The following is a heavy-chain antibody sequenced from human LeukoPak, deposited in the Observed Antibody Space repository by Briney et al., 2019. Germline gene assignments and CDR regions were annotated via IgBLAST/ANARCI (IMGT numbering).Heavy chain of an antibody. D-gene: IGHD1-26*01. Sequence: PGGSLRLSCAASGFTFSIYGMSWVRQAPGKGLEWVSGFSSSDGTTHYADSVKGRFTISRDISKNTLYLQMNRLRAEDTAVYYCAKDRGGSSPRFDYWGQGTLVTVSS. J-gene: IGHJ4*02. CDR1: GFTFSIYG. CDR2: FSSSDGTT. CDR3: AKDRGGSSPRFDY. V-gene: IGHV3-23*01.